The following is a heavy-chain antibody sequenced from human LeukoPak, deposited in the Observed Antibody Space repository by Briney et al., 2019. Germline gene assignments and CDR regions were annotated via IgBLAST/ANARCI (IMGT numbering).Heavy chain of an antibody. CDR2: ISAYNGNT. D-gene: IGHD4-17*01. CDR3: ARGEMTTVTTWGNWFDP. Sequence: ASVKVSCKASGYTFTSYGISWVRQAPGQGLEWMGWISAYNGNTNYAQKLQGRVTMTTDTSTSTAYMELRSLRSDDTAVYYCARGEMTTVTTWGNWFDPWGQGTLVTVSS. CDR1: GYTFTSYG. J-gene: IGHJ5*02. V-gene: IGHV1-18*01.